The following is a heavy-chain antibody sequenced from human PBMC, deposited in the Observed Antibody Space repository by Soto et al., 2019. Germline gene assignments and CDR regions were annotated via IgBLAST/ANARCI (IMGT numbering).Heavy chain of an antibody. J-gene: IGHJ6*03. D-gene: IGHD6-13*01. Sequence: GGSLRLSCAASGFTFSSYWMSWVRQAPGKGLEWVANIKQDGSEKYYVDSVKGRFTISRDNAKNSLYLQMNSLRAEDTAVYYCARDFSTAAAVAYYYYYMDVWGKGTTVTVSS. CDR2: IKQDGSEK. CDR1: GFTFSSYW. CDR3: ARDFSTAAAVAYYYYYMDV. V-gene: IGHV3-7*03.